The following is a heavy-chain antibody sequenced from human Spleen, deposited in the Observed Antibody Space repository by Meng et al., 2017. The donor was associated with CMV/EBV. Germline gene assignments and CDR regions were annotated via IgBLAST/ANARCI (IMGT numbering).Heavy chain of an antibody. D-gene: IGHD3-10*01. J-gene: IGHJ4*02. CDR2: IYYSGST. Sequence: WAVAGGSLSSGGDDWSWIRQPPGKGLEWIGYIYYSGSTFYNPSLKSRATISIDKSKKHFSLSLDFATAADTAVYYCARDPGSYPDYWGQGTLVTVSS. CDR3: ARDPGSYPDY. CDR1: GGSLSSGGDD. V-gene: IGHV4-31*11.